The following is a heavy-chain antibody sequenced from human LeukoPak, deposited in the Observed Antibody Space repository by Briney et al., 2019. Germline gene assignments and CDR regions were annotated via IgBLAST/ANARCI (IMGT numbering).Heavy chain of an antibody. Sequence: ASVKVSCKASGYTFTGYYMHWVRQAPGQGLEWMGRINPNSGDTNFAQKFQGRVTMTRDTSVTTVYMELSSLRSDDTAVYYCARSDGMDVWGQGTTVTVSS. CDR1: GYTFTGYY. CDR2: INPNSGDT. J-gene: IGHJ6*02. V-gene: IGHV1-2*06. CDR3: ARSDGMDV.